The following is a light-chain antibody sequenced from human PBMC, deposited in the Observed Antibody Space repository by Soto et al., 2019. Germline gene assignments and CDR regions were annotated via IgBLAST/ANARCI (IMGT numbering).Light chain of an antibody. CDR1: QSISSW. Sequence: DIQMTQSPSTLSASVGDRVTITCRASQSISSWLAWYQQKPGKAPKRLIYKASSLEGGVPSRFSGSGSGTEFTLTISSLQPDDFATYYCQQYNSYSWTFGQGTKVEIK. J-gene: IGKJ1*01. V-gene: IGKV1-5*03. CDR3: QQYNSYSWT. CDR2: KAS.